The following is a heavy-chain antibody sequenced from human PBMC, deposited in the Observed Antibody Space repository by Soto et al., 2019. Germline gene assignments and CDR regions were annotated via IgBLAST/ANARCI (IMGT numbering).Heavy chain of an antibody. J-gene: IGHJ4*02. D-gene: IGHD3-22*01. CDR3: ARGPTPDYDSSGYEQ. V-gene: IGHV1-18*04. Sequence: RASVKVSCKASGYTFTSYSISWVRQAPGQGLEWMGWISPYNGNTNYAQTLQGRVSMTTDTSTSTAFMELRSLRPDDTAVYYCARGPTPDYDSSGYEQWGQGTLVTVSS. CDR2: ISPYNGNT. CDR1: GYTFTSYS.